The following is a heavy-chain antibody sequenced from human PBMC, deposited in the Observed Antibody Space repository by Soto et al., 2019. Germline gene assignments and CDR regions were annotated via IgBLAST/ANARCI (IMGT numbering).Heavy chain of an antibody. CDR2: IKQDGSEK. CDR3: ARKQPTLRGFSAGYMDV. D-gene: IGHD3-10*01. V-gene: IGHV3-7*01. J-gene: IGHJ6*03. Sequence: GGSLRLSCAASGFTFSSYWMSWVRQAPGKGLEWVANIKQDGSEKYYVDSVKGRFTISRDNAKNSLYLQMNSLRAEDTAVYYCARKQPTLRGFSAGYMDVWGKGTTVTVSS. CDR1: GFTFSSYW.